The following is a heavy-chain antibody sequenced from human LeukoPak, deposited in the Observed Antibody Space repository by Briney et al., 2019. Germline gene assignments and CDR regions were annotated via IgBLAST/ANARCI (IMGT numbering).Heavy chain of an antibody. CDR2: ISAYNGNT. CDR3: ARDRIYDFIKNTDDYHYGMDV. D-gene: IGHD3-3*01. CDR1: GYTLTSYG. Sequence: GASVKVSCKASGYTLTSYGISWVRQAPGQGLEWMGWISAYNGNTNYAQKLQGRVTMTTDTSTSTAYMELRSLRSDDTAVYYCARDRIYDFIKNTDDYHYGMDVWGQGTTVTVSS. J-gene: IGHJ6*02. V-gene: IGHV1-18*01.